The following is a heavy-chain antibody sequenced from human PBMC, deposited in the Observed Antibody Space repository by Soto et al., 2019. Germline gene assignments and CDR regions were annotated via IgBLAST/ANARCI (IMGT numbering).Heavy chain of an antibody. Sequence: QVQLVQSGAEVKRPGSSVKLSCKASGGTFTYYGISWVRQAPGQGLEGMGGIFPIIGPATYAQKFQGRVTLNADQFTSTAYMKLSSLGAVDQALYYCAKDLGTTIAGTTRRETYGWRDPWRQGTLVAVSS. CDR2: IFPIIGPA. J-gene: IGHJ5*02. CDR3: AKDLGTTIAGTTRRETYGWRDP. V-gene: IGHV1-69*01. CDR1: GGTFTYYG. D-gene: IGHD6-25*01.